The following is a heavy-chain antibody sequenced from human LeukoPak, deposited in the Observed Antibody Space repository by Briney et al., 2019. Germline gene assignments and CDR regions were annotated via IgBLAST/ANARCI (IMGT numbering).Heavy chain of an antibody. CDR3: ARPTSGWYLGYY. D-gene: IGHD6-19*01. CDR1: GVTFSSYA. Sequence: QTGGSLRLSCAASGVTFSSYAMSWVRQAPGKELEWVAAISGSGASTSYANSVKGRFTISRDNSKNTLYLQMSSLRAEDTAIYYCARPTSGWYLGYYWGQGTLVTVSS. V-gene: IGHV3-23*01. J-gene: IGHJ4*02. CDR2: ISGSGAST.